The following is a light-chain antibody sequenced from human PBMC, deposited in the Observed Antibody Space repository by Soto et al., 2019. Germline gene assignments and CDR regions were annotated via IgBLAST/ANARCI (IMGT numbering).Light chain of an antibody. V-gene: IGLV4-69*01. CDR2: LNSDGSH. J-gene: IGLJ2*01. CDR1: SGHSSYA. Sequence: QPVLTQSPSASASLGASVKLTCTLSSGHSSYAIAWHQQQPEKGPRYLMNLNSDGSHSKGDGIPDRFSGSSSGAERYLTISSLQSADEADYYCQTWGTGIQVFGGGTKVTVL. CDR3: QTWGTGIQV.